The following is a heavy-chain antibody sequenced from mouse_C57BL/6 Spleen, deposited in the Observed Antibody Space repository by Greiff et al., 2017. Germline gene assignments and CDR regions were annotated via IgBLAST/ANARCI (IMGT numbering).Heavy chain of an antibody. CDR3: AKLYYSGL. V-gene: IGHV1-26*01. Sequence: VQLQQSGPELVKPGASVKISCKASGYTFTDYYMNWVKQSHGKSLEWIGDINPNNGGTSYNQKFKGKATLTVDKSSSTAYMELRSLTSEDSAVYYCAKLYYSGLWGQGTLVTVSA. CDR1: GYTFTDYY. D-gene: IGHD2-12*01. J-gene: IGHJ3*02. CDR2: INPNNGGT.